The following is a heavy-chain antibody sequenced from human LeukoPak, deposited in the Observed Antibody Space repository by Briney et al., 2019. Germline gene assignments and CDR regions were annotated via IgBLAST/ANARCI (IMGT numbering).Heavy chain of an antibody. V-gene: IGHV1-69*01. CDR3: ARGDPYYYDSSGYYPPPKYFQH. J-gene: IGHJ1*01. CDR2: IIPIFGTA. CDR1: GGTFSSYA. Sequence: GSSVKVSCKASGGTFSSYAISWVRQAPGQGLEWMGGIIPIFGTANYAQKFQGRVTITADESTSTAYMELSSLRSEDTAVYYCARGDPYYYDSSGYYPPPKYFQHWGQGTLVTVSS. D-gene: IGHD3-22*01.